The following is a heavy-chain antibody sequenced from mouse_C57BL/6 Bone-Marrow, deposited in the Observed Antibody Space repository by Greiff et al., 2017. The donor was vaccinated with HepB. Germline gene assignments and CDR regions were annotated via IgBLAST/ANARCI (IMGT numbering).Heavy chain of an antibody. D-gene: IGHD2-1*01. J-gene: IGHJ4*01. CDR3: ARSPLYYGNRYYAMDY. CDR2: INPNNGGT. CDR1: GYTFTDYN. Sequence: EVKLVESGPELVKPGASVKIPCKASGYTFTDYNMDWVKQSHGKSLEWIGDINPNNGGTIYNQKFKGKATLTVDKSSSTAYMELRSLTSEDTAVYYCARSPLYYGNRYYAMDYWGQGTSVTVSS. V-gene: IGHV1-18*01.